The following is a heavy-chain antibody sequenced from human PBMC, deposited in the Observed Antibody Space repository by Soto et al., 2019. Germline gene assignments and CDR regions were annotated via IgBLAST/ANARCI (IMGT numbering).Heavy chain of an antibody. D-gene: IGHD1-26*01. V-gene: IGHV1-8*01. CDR1: GYTFTSYD. J-gene: IGHJ5*02. CDR2: MNPNSGNT. Sequence: QVQLVQSGAEVKKPGASVTVSCKASGYTFTSYDINWVRQATGQGLEWLGWMNPNSGNTGYAQKFQGRVTMTRNTSISPSYMARSSLKSEDTAEYYCARDTLGADNWFDPWGQRTLVTVSS. CDR3: ARDTLGADNWFDP.